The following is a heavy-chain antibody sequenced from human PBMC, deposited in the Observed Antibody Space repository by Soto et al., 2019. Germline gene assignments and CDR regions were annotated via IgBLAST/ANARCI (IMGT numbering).Heavy chain of an antibody. CDR2: ISSNSVTI. V-gene: IGHV3-48*02. D-gene: IGHD1-26*01. CDR3: AREDILGTRSFDY. CDR1: GFTFSSYA. J-gene: IGHJ4*02. Sequence: SLRLSCAASGFTFSSYAMSWVRQAPGKGLEWLSYISSNSVTIYYADSVRGRFTIFRDNAKNSLYLQMNSLRDEDTAVYYCAREDILGTRSFDYWGQGALVTVSS.